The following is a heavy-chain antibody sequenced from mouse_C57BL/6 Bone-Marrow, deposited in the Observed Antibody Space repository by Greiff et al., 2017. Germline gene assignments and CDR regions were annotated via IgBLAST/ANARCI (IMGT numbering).Heavy chain of an antibody. CDR1: GYSITSGYY. J-gene: IGHJ3*01. V-gene: IGHV3-6*01. D-gene: IGHD2-5*01. CDR2: ISYDGSN. Sequence: VQLQQSGPGLVKPSPSLSLTCSVTGYSITSGYYWNWIRQFPGNKLEWMGYISYDGSNNYNPSLKNRISITRDTSKNQFFLKLNSVTTEDTATYYCAREGSKAFAYWGQGTLVTVSA. CDR3: AREGSKAFAY.